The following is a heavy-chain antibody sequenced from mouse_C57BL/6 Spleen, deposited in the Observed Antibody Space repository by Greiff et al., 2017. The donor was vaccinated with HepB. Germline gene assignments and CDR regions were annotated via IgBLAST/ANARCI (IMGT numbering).Heavy chain of an antibody. D-gene: IGHD1-1*01. Sequence: QVQLQQSGPELVKPGASVKISCKASGYAFSSSWMNWVKQRPGKGLEWIGRIYPGDGDTNYNGKFKGKATLTADKSSSTAYMQLSSLTSEDSAVYFCARDAAYYGSSLDYWGQGTTLTVSS. CDR1: GYAFSSSW. V-gene: IGHV1-82*01. CDR2: IYPGDGDT. J-gene: IGHJ2*01. CDR3: ARDAAYYGSSLDY.